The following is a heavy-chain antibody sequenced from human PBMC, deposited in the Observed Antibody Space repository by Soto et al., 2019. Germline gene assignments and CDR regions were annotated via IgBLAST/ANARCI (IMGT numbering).Heavy chain of an antibody. Sequence: EVQLVESGGGLVKPGGSLRLSCAASGFTFSNAWMSWVRQAPGKGLEWVGRIKSKTDGGTTDYAAPVKGRFTISRDDSKNTLYLQMNSLKTEDTAVYYCTTDSQTNYYDTKVETHLGGYWGQGTLVTVSS. V-gene: IGHV3-15*01. CDR2: IKSKTDGGTT. J-gene: IGHJ4*02. D-gene: IGHD3-22*01. CDR3: TTDSQTNYYDTKVETHLGGY. CDR1: GFTFSNAW.